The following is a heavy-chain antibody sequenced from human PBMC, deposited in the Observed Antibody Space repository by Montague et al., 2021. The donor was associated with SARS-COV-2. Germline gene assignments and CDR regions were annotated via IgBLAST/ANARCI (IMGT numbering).Heavy chain of an antibody. V-gene: IGHV4-39*01. J-gene: IGHJ4*02. Sequence: SETLSLTCTVSGGSISSSSYYWGWICQPPGKGLEWIGSIYYSGSTYYXPSLKSRVTISVDTSKNQFSLKLSSVTAADTAVYYCARQMGQSSIFGVVIQYYFDYWGQGTLVTVSS. D-gene: IGHD3-3*01. CDR3: ARQMGQSSIFGVVIQYYFDY. CDR1: GGSISSSSYY. CDR2: IYYSGST.